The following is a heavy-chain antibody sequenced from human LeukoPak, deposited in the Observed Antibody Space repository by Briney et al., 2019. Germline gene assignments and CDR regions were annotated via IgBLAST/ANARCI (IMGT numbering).Heavy chain of an antibody. CDR3: ARSAEWELLHFDY. D-gene: IGHD1-26*01. V-gene: IGHV3-23*01. CDR2: ISSSGGTS. J-gene: IGHJ4*02. CDR1: GFTLSSSA. Sequence: GGSLRLSCTGSGFTLSSSAMSWVRQAPGKGLEWVSAISSSGGTSYYGDSVRGRFTISRDNAKNSLYLQMNSLRAEDTAVYYCARSAEWELLHFDYWGQGTLVTVSS.